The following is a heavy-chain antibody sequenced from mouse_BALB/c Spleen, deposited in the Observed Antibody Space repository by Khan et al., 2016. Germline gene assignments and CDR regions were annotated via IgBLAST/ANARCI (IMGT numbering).Heavy chain of an antibody. CDR1: GFSLTSYG. D-gene: IGHD2-4*01. J-gene: IGHJ4*01. V-gene: IGHV2-3*01. Sequence: QVQLKQSGPGLVAPSQSLSITCTVSGFSLTSYGVSWVRQPPGKGLEWLGVIWGEGNTNYHSALISRLSISRANSKSQVFLKLTSQQNDDTATYYCAKPCYECDGRYAMEEWGQGTSVTVSS. CDR2: IWGEGNT. CDR3: AKPCYECDGRYAMEE.